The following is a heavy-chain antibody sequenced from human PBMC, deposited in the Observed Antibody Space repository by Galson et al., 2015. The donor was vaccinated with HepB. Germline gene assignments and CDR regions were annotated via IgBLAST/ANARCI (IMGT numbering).Heavy chain of an antibody. CDR2: ISSSSSYT. CDR3: ARGILGSTSCYDY. V-gene: IGHV3-11*05. Sequence: SLRLSCAASGFTFSDYYMSWIRQAPGKGLEWVSYISSSSSYTNYADSVKGRFTISRDNAKNSLYLQMNSLRAEDTAVYYCARGILGSTSCYDYWGQGTLVTVSS. D-gene: IGHD2-2*01. CDR1: GFTFSDYY. J-gene: IGHJ4*02.